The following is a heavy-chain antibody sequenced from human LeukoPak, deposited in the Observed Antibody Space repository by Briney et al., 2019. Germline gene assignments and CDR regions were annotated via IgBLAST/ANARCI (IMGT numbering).Heavy chain of an antibody. CDR3: AKDWRYHHYYYYGMDV. J-gene: IGHJ6*02. Sequence: GGSLRLSCAASGFTFSSYSMSWVRQAPGKGLEWVSAISGSGGSTYYADSVKGRFTISRDNSKNTLYLQMNSLRAEDTAVYYCAKDWRYHHYYYYGMDVWGQGTTVTVSS. V-gene: IGHV3-23*01. D-gene: IGHD1-14*01. CDR1: GFTFSSYS. CDR2: ISGSGGST.